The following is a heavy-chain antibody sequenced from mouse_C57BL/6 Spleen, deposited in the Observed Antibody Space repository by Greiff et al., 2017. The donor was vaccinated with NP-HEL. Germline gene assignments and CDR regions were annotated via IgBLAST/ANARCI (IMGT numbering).Heavy chain of an antibody. CDR3: ARSSYYGKGFAY. J-gene: IGHJ3*01. CDR1: GYTFTDYN. D-gene: IGHD2-10*01. Sequence: EVQLQQSGPELVKPGASVKIPCKASGYTFTDYNMDWVKQSHGKSLEWIGDINPNNGGTIYNQKFKGKATLTVDKSSSTAYMELRSLTSEDTAVYYCARSSYYGKGFAYWGQGTLVTVSA. V-gene: IGHV1-18*01. CDR2: INPNNGGT.